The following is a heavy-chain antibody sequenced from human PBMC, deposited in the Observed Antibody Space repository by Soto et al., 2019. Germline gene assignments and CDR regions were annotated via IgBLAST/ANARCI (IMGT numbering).Heavy chain of an antibody. CDR2: ISYDGSNK. Sequence: PGGSLRLSCAASGFTFSSYGMHWVRQAPGKGLEWVAVISYDGSNKYYADSVKGRFTISRDNSKNTLYLQMNSLRAEDTAVYYCAKDTVTYFDYWGQGTLVTVSS. J-gene: IGHJ4*02. CDR1: GFTFSSYG. CDR3: AKDTVTYFDY. D-gene: IGHD4-17*01. V-gene: IGHV3-30*18.